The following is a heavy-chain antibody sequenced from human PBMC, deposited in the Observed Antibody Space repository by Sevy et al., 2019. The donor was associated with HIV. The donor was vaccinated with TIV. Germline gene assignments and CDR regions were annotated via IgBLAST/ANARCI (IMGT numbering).Heavy chain of an antibody. D-gene: IGHD6-6*01. CDR3: ARGGSIAARILAYYYYGMDV. Sequence: ASMKVSCKASGYTFTGYYMHWVRQAPGQGLEWMGWINPNSGGTNYAQKFQGWVTMTRDTSISTAYMELSRLRSDDTAVYYCARGGSIAARILAYYYYGMDVWGQGTTVTVSS. V-gene: IGHV1-2*04. CDR1: GYTFTGYY. CDR2: INPNSGGT. J-gene: IGHJ6*02.